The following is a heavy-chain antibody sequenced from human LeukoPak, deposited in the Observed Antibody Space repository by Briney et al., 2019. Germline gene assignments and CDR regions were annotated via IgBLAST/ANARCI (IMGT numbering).Heavy chain of an antibody. D-gene: IGHD3-10*01. CDR3: EKDLISPRRVGSSEKLDY. CDR2: ILSGGDTA. CDR1: GFIFSNYA. V-gene: IGHV3-23*01. J-gene: IGHJ4*02. Sequence: GGSLRLSCDASGFIFSNYAMSWVRQAPGKGLEWVSAILSGGDTASYADSVRGRFTISRDNSKHTLYLEMNSLKVDDTAIYYCEKDLISPRRVGSSEKLDYWGQGTLVTVSS.